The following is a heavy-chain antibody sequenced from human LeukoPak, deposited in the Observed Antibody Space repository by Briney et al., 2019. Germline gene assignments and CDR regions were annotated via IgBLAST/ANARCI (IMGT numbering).Heavy chain of an antibody. J-gene: IGHJ4*02. CDR1: GSTFSSYA. D-gene: IGHD3-22*01. CDR3: AKGSFVYDSSGYYFDY. Sequence: PGGSLRLSCAASGSTFSSYAMSWVRQAPGKGLEWVPAISGSGGSTYYADSVKGRFTISRDNSKNTLYLQMNSLRAEDTAVYYCAKGSFVYDSSGYYFDYWGRGTLVTVSS. CDR2: ISGSGGST. V-gene: IGHV3-23*01.